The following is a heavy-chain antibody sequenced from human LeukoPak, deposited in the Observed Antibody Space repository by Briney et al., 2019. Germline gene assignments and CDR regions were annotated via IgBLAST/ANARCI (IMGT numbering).Heavy chain of an antibody. D-gene: IGHD3-10*01. Sequence: GGSLRLSCAASGFTFSSYSLNWVRQAPGKGLGWVSYISTSSSIYYADSVKGRFTISRDNAKSSLFLQMNSLRAEDTAVYYCARDFEADGSGSQFDYWGQGTLVTVSS. CDR2: ISTSSSI. V-gene: IGHV3-48*01. CDR3: ARDFEADGSGSQFDY. J-gene: IGHJ4*02. CDR1: GFTFSSYS.